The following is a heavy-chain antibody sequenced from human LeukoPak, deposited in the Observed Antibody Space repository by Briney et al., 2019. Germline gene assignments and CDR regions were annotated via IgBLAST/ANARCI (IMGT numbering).Heavy chain of an antibody. V-gene: IGHV3-74*01. Sequence: PGGSLRLSCAASGFTFSSYWMNWVRQAPGKGLVWVSRINSDGNYTTYADSVKGRFTISRDNAKNTLSLQMNSLRAEDTAVYYWAREYSSGWTSDYWGQGTLVTVSS. CDR1: GFTFSSYW. D-gene: IGHD6-19*01. CDR2: INSDGNYT. CDR3: AREYSSGWTSDY. J-gene: IGHJ4*02.